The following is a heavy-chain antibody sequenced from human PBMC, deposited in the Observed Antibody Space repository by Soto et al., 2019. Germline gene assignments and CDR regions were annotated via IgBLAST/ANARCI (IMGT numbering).Heavy chain of an antibody. J-gene: IGHJ6*02. CDR2: IYRGGST. Sequence: EVQLVESGGGLIQPGGSLRLSCAASGFTVSSNYMSWVRQAQGKGLEWAPVIYRGGSTYYADSVKGRFTISRDNSKNTLYLQMNSLRAEDTAVYYCAREKGGYDVVQHYYYYGMDVWGQGTTVTVSS. CDR1: GFTVSSNY. V-gene: IGHV3-53*01. D-gene: IGHD5-12*01. CDR3: AREKGGYDVVQHYYYYGMDV.